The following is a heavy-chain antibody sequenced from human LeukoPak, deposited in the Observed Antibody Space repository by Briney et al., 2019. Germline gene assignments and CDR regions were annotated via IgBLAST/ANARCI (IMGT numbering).Heavy chain of an antibody. Sequence: LPGGSLRLSCAASGFTFSSYWMSWVRQAPGKGLEWVANIKQDGSEKYYVDSVKGRFTISRDNAKNSLYLQMNSLRAEDTAVYYCATLKSGYCSTTSCLNYFDFWGQGTLVTVSS. CDR3: ATLKSGYCSTTSCLNYFDF. V-gene: IGHV3-7*03. CDR2: IKQDGSEK. D-gene: IGHD2-2*03. CDR1: GFTFSSYW. J-gene: IGHJ4*02.